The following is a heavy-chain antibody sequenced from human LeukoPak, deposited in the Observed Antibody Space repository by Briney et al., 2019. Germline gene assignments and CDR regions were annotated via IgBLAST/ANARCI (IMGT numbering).Heavy chain of an antibody. Sequence: ASVKVSCKASGYTFTGYYMHWVRQAPGQGLEWMGWISAYNGNTNYAQKLQGRVTMTTDTSTSTAYMELRSLRSDDTAVYYCARAVFGSGGGWFDPWGQGTLVTVSS. CDR3: ARAVFGSGGGWFDP. J-gene: IGHJ5*02. D-gene: IGHD3-10*01. CDR1: GYTFTGYY. CDR2: ISAYNGNT. V-gene: IGHV1-18*04.